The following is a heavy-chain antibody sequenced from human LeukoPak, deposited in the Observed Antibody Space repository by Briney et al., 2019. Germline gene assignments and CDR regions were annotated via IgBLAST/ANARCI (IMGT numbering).Heavy chain of an antibody. V-gene: IGHV3-73*01. CDR3: TIAAAGSLPPTTDY. CDR2: IRSKANSYAT. Sequence: PGGSLKLSCAASGFTFSGSAMHWVRQASGKGLEWVGRIRSKANSYATAYAASVKGRFTISRDDSKNTAYLQMNSLKTEDTAVYYCTIAAAGSLPPTTDYWGQGTLVTVSS. D-gene: IGHD6-13*01. J-gene: IGHJ4*02. CDR1: GFTFSGSA.